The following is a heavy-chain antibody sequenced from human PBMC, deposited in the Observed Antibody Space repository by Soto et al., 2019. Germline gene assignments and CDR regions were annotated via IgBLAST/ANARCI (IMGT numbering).Heavy chain of an antibody. D-gene: IGHD2-15*01. J-gene: IGHJ5*02. CDR3: AKDPEDIVVVVAATGNWFDP. CDR1: GFTFSSYA. CDR2: ISGSGGST. V-gene: IGHV3-23*01. Sequence: GGSLRLSCAASGFTFSSYAMSWVRQAPGKGLEWVSAISGSGGSTYYADSVKGRFTISRDNSKNTLYLQMNSLRAEDTAVYYCAKDPEDIVVVVAATGNWFDPWGQGTLVTVSS.